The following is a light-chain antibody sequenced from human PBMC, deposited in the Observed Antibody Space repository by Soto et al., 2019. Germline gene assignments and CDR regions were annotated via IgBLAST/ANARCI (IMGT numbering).Light chain of an antibody. Sequence: QAVVTQPPSVSVTPGHTVSISCSGSTSNLGGNTVNWYQQLPGTAPKLLIYTNNQWPSGVPDRFSGSKSGTSASLAISDLRSEDEADFYCAAWDDILNAGVFGGGTKVTVL. V-gene: IGLV1-44*01. CDR1: TSNLGGNT. CDR3: AAWDDILNAGV. J-gene: IGLJ3*02. CDR2: TNN.